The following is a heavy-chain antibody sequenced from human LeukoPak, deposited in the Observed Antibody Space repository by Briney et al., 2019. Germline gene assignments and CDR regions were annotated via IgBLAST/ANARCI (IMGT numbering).Heavy chain of an antibody. J-gene: IGHJ5*02. Sequence: GESLKISCKGSGYSFTSYWIGWVRQMPGKGLQCMGIIYPGDSDTRYSPSFEGQVTMSVDKSIRTAYLQWSSLKASDSAMYYCARYSGSENWFDPWGQGTLVTVSS. CDR2: IYPGDSDT. V-gene: IGHV5-51*01. CDR1: GYSFTSYW. D-gene: IGHD1-26*01. CDR3: ARYSGSENWFDP.